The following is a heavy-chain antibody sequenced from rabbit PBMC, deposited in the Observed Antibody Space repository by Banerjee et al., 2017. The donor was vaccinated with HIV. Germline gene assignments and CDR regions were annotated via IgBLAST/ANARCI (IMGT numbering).Heavy chain of an antibody. J-gene: IGHJ5*01. CDR3: ARDWGAYAGHGYATGWLDL. CDR2: SYDGDGST. V-gene: IGHV1S45*01. Sequence: QEQLEESGGDLVKPGASLTLTCTASGFSFSSSYWICWVRQAPGKGLEWIACSYDGDGSTHFASWAKGRFTISKTSSTTVTLQMTSLTAADTATYFCARDWGAYAGHGYATGWLDLWGQGTLVTVS. CDR1: GFSFSSSYW. D-gene: IGHD6-1*01.